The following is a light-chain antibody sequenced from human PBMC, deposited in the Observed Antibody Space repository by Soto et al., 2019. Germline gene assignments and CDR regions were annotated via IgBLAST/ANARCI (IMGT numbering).Light chain of an antibody. V-gene: IGKV3-20*01. CDR3: QQYGSSPGT. CDR2: NIF. J-gene: IGKJ1*01. Sequence: EIVLTQSPGTLSLSPGERAILSCRASQSLTDTNLAWYQQKPGQAPRLLIHNIFTRATGIPDRFSGSGSGPDFPLTISRLAPEDFGVYYCQQYGSSPGTFGQGTKVEIK. CDR1: QSLTDTN.